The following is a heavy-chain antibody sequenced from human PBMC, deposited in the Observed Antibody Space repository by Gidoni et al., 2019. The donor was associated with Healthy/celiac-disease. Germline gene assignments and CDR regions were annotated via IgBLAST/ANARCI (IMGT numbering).Heavy chain of an antibody. CDR1: GFTFSGSA. CDR2: IRSKANSDAT. D-gene: IGHD2-2*01. V-gene: IGHV3-73*01. J-gene: IGHJ6*02. Sequence: EVQLVESGGGLVQPGGYLQLSCAASGFTFSGSAMHWVRQASGKGLEWVGSIRSKANSDATAYAASVKGRFTISRDDSKNTVYLQMNSLKTEDTAVYYCVVVPAAIVPGTYDYYGMDVWGQGATVTVSS. CDR3: VVVPAAIVPGTYDYYGMDV.